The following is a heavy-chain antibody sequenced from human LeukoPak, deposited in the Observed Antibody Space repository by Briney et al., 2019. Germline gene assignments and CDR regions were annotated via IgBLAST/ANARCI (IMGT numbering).Heavy chain of an antibody. Sequence: ASVKVSCKASGYTFTSYGISWVRQAPGQGLEWMGWISAYNDNTNYAQKLQGRVTMTTDTFTYTAYMELRSLRSDDTAVYYCARDDLHGDLDFDYWGQGTLVTVSS. CDR1: GYTFTSYG. V-gene: IGHV1-18*04. CDR3: ARDDLHGDLDFDY. D-gene: IGHD4-17*01. CDR2: ISAYNDNT. J-gene: IGHJ4*02.